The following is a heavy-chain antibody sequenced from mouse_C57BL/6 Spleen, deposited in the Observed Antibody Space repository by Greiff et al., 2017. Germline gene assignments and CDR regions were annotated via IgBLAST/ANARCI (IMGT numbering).Heavy chain of an antibody. Sequence: VQLQQSGAELVRPGASVKLSCTASGFNIKDDYMHWVKQRPEQGLEWIGWIDPENGDTEYASKFQGKATITVDTSSNTAYLQLSSLTSEDTAVYYCTTRGFFDYWGQGTTLTVSS. CDR2: IDPENGDT. CDR1: GFNIKDDY. CDR3: TTRGFFDY. V-gene: IGHV14-4*01. J-gene: IGHJ2*01.